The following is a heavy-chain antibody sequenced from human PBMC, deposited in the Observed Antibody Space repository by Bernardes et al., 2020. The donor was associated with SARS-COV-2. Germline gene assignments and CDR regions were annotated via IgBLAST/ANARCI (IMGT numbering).Heavy chain of an antibody. V-gene: IGHV4-39*01. J-gene: IGHJ6*02. CDR3: ARLPAMGDYGDDYYYYGMDV. CDR1: GGSISSSSYY. D-gene: IGHD4-17*01. Sequence: SETLSLTCTVSGGSISSSSYYWGWIRQPPGKGLEWIGSIYYSGSTYYNPSLKSRVTISVDTSKNQFSLKLSSVTAADTAVYYCARLPAMGDYGDDYYYYGMDVWGQGTTVTVSS. CDR2: IYYSGST.